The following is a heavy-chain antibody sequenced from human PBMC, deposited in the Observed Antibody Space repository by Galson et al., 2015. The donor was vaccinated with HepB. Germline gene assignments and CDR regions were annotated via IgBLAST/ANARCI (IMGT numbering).Heavy chain of an antibody. D-gene: IGHD3-10*01. CDR3: ARRSPGRDRDHYFDY. J-gene: IGHJ4*02. Sequence: SETLSLTCTVSGGSISSSRYNWVWIRLPPGKGLEWIGTIYFTGSTDYNPSLNSRVTISVDTSKNQFSLRLSSVTAADTAVYYCARRSPGRDRDHYFDYWGQGTLVTVSS. CDR1: GGSISSSRYN. V-gene: IGHV4-39*01. CDR2: IYFTGST.